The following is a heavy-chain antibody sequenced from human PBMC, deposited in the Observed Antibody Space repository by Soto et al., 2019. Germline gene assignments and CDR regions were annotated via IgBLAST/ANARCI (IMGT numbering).Heavy chain of an antibody. D-gene: IGHD2-8*01. J-gene: IGHJ4*02. CDR1: GYTFTSYN. V-gene: IGHV1-8*01. Sequence: GASVKVSCKASGYTFTSYNINWVRQATGQGLEWMGWMNPNSGNTGYAQRFQGRVTMTRNTSISTAYMELTSLRSEDTAVYYCARDMCINDVCFSAYWGQGALVTVSS. CDR2: MNPNSGNT. CDR3: ARDMCINDVCFSAY.